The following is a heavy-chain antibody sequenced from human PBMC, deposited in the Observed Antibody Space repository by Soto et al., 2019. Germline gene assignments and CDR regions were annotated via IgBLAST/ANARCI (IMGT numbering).Heavy chain of an antibody. V-gene: IGHV4-34*01. D-gene: IGHD2-21*01. CDR3: TRAPFYSYFDS. CDR1: GGSFSGYY. CDR2: INHSGST. Sequence: SETLSLTCAVYGGSFSGYYWSWIRQPPGKGLEWIGEINHSGSTNYNPSLKSRVTISVDTSKNQFSLKLSSVTAADTAIYYCTRAPFYSYFDSWGQGTLVTVSS. J-gene: IGHJ4*02.